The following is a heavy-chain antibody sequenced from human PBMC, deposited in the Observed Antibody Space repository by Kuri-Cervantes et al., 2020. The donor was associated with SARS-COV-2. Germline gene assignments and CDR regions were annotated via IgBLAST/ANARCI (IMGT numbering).Heavy chain of an antibody. CDR3: ARDLLWFGEYLGYYYGMDV. J-gene: IGHJ6*02. CDR1: GFTFSSYW. V-gene: IGHV3-7*01. Sequence: GESLKISCAVSGFTFSSYWMSWVRQAPGKGLEWVANIKQDGSEKYYVDSVKGRFTISRDNAKNSLYLQMNSLRAEDTAVYYCARDLLWFGEYLGYYYGMDVWGQGTTVTVSS. CDR2: IKQDGSEK. D-gene: IGHD3-10*01.